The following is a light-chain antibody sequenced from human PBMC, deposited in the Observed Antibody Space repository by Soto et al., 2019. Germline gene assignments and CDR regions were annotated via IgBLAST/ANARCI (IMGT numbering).Light chain of an antibody. Sequence: DIQTTQSPSTLSASVGDRVAITCRASQSISTWLAWYQQKPGKAPKLLIYKASSLESGVPSRFSGSGSGTEFTLTISSLQPDDFATYYCQQYSTYSTFGPGTKVDIK. CDR3: QQYSTYST. V-gene: IGKV1-5*03. CDR1: QSISTW. CDR2: KAS. J-gene: IGKJ3*01.